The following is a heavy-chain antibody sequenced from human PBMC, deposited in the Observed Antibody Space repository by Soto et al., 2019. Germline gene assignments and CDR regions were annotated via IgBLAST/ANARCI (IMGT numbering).Heavy chain of an antibody. D-gene: IGHD3-10*01. CDR2: FESGGSI. CDR3: ARAGVTPNFFDY. V-gene: IGHV3-53*02. Sequence: EVQLVETGGGLIQPGGSLRLSCAASGFSVRTNYMSWVRQAPGKGLEWVSVFESGGSIYYADSVKGSFIISSDNAKNTLYLQMNLLRVEDTAVYYCARAGVTPNFFDYWGQGTLVTVSS. J-gene: IGHJ4*02. CDR1: GFSVRTNY.